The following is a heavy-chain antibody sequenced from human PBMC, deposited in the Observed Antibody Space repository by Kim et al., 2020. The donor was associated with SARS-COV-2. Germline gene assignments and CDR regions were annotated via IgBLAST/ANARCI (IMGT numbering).Heavy chain of an antibody. Sequence: FTISRDNSKNTLYLQMNSLRAEDTAVYYCARDRSFYDILTGYYNYYFDYWGQGTLVTVSS. V-gene: IGHV3-66*01. D-gene: IGHD3-9*01. J-gene: IGHJ4*02. CDR3: ARDRSFYDILTGYYNYYFDY.